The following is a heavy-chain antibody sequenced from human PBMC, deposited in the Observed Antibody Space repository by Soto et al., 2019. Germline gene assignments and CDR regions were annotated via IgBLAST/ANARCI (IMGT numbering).Heavy chain of an antibody. CDR3: ARLTVSRGFAY. CDR1: GGSISSTSYY. J-gene: IGHJ4*02. V-gene: IGHV4-39*01. Sequence: QPQLQESGPGLAKPSETLSLICTVSGGSISSTSYYWGWIRQPPGKGLEWIGNIYYSGSTSYNSSLKSRVTISVDASKNQFSLKLSSVTAADTALYYCARLTVSRGFAYWGQGTLVSVSS. D-gene: IGHD4-17*01. CDR2: IYYSGST.